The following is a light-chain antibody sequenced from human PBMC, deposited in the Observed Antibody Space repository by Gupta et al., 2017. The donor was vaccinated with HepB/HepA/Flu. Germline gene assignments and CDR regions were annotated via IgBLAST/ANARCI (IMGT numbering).Light chain of an antibody. V-gene: IGLV2-14*03. J-gene: IGLJ3*02. CDR3: SSYTSSSTRV. CDR2: DVS. CDR1: SSDVGGYNF. Sequence: TQPASVSGSPGQSITISCTGTSSDVGGYNFVSWYQQHPGKAPKVMIYDVSNRPSGVSSRFSGSKSGNTASLTISGLQAEDEADYYCSSYTSSSTRVFGGGTKLTVL.